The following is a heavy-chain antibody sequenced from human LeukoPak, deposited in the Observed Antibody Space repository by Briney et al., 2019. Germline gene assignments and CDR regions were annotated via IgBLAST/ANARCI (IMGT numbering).Heavy chain of an antibody. V-gene: IGHV3-23*01. CDR2: ISGSGGST. CDR1: GFTFSSYA. D-gene: IGHD2-8*01. J-gene: IGHJ4*02. CDR3: AKDVCTSPRCLLYFDS. Sequence: GGSLRLSCAASGFTFSSYAMSWVRQAPGKGLEWVSAISGSGGSTYYADSVKGRFTISRDNTKNTLYQQMNSLRAEDTAVYSCAKDVCTSPRCLLYFDSWGQGTLVTVSS.